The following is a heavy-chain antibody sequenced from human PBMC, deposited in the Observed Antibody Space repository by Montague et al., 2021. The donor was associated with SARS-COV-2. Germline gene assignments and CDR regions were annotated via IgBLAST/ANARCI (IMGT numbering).Heavy chain of an antibody. J-gene: IGHJ4*02. CDR3: TRRGEVVGFDY. CDR2: NNGST. D-gene: IGHD3-16*01. V-gene: IGHV4-39*01. Sequence: NNGSTYYNLSLKSRVTISVDTSKNRFSLKLTSVTAADTAVYYCTRRGEVVGFDYWGQGNLV.